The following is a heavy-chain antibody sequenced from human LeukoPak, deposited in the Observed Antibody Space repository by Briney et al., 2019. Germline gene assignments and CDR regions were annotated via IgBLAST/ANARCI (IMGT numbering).Heavy chain of an antibody. CDR3: AKGLGGSGSYGCFQH. D-gene: IGHD3-10*01. CDR1: GFTFSSYA. Sequence: PGGSLRLSCAASGFTFSSYAMSWVRQAPGKGLEWVSAISGSGGSTYYADSVKGRFTISRDNSKNTLYLQMNSLRAEDTAVYYCAKGLGGSGSYGCFQHWGQGTLVTVSS. CDR2: ISGSGGST. V-gene: IGHV3-23*01. J-gene: IGHJ1*01.